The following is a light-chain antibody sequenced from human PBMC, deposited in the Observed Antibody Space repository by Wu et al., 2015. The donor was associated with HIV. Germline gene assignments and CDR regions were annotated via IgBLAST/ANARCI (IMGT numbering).Light chain of an antibody. J-gene: IGKJ1*01. CDR3: QQYQT. Sequence: EIVLTQSPGTLSLSPGERAILSCRARQSVSSSYLAWYQQKPGQAPRLLIYGASSRATGIPDRFSGSGSGTDFTLTISRLEPEDFAVYYCQQYQTFGQGTKVEIK. CDR1: QSVSSSY. V-gene: IGKV3-20*01. CDR2: GAS.